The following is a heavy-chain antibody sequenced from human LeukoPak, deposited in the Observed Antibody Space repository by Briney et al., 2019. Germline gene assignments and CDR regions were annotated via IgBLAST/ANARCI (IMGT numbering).Heavy chain of an antibody. D-gene: IGHD3-16*01. CDR1: GGTFSSYA. CDR3: ARGVTITFYFDY. CDR2: IIPIFGTA. J-gene: IGHJ4*02. V-gene: IGHV1-69*06. Sequence: SVKVSCKASGGTFSSYANSWVRQAPGQGLEWMGGIIPIFGTANYAQKFQGRVTITADKSTSTAYMELSSLRSEDTAVYYCARGVTITFYFDYWGQGTLVTVSS.